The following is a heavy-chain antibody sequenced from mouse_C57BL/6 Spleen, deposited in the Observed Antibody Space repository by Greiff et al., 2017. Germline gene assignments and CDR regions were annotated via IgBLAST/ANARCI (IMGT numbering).Heavy chain of an antibody. CDR3: ASRYGSSYRGDCDV. CDR1: GYTFPSYW. J-gene: IGHJ1*03. CDR2: INPSSGYT. Sequence: VQLQQSGAELAKPGASVKLSCKASGYTFPSYWMHWVKQRPGQGLEWIGYINPSSGYTKSNPKFKDTATLTADKYSSTAYMQLSSLTYEDSAVYYCASRYGSSYRGDCDVWGTGTTVTVSS. V-gene: IGHV1-7*01. D-gene: IGHD1-1*01.